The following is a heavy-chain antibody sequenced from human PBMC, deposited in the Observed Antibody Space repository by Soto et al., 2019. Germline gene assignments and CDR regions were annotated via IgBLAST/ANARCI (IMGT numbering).Heavy chain of an antibody. V-gene: IGHV3-23*01. CDR2: ISGSGGST. J-gene: IGHJ4*02. CDR3: AKDHEPIITIFGVVLNAAFDY. D-gene: IGHD3-3*01. Sequence: GGSLRLSCAASGFTFSSYAMSWVRQAPGKGLEWVSAISGSGGSTYYADSVKGRFTISRDNSKNTLYLQMNSLRAEDTAVYYCAKDHEPIITIFGVVLNAAFDYWGQGTLVTVSS. CDR1: GFTFSSYA.